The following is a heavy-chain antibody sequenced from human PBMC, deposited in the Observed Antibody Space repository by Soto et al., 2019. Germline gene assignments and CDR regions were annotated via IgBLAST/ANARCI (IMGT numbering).Heavy chain of an antibody. Sequence: GASVKVSCKASGYTFTSYGISWVRQAPGQGLEWMGWISAYNGNTNYAQKLQGRVTMTPDTSISTAYMELRRLRSDDTAVYYCTLAAAYYYYGMDGWGQGTTVTVSS. J-gene: IGHJ6*02. CDR1: GYTFTSYG. V-gene: IGHV1-18*01. D-gene: IGHD6-13*01. CDR2: ISAYNGNT. CDR3: TLAAAYYYYGMDG.